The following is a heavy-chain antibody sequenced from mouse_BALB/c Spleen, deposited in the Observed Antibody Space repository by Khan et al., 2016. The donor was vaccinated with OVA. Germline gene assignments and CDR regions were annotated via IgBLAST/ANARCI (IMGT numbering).Heavy chain of an antibody. CDR2: INPSTDYT. J-gene: IGHJ3*01. Sequence: QVQLKESGAELAKPGASVKMSCKASGYTFTSYWMHWVKQRPGQGLEWIGYINPSTDYTEYNQKFKDKATLTADKSSSTAYMQLTSLTSEDSAVYYCVNHCSSSAWFTYWGQGTLVTVSA. D-gene: IGHD1-1*01. V-gene: IGHV1-7*01. CDR1: GYTFTSYW. CDR3: VNHCSSSAWFTY.